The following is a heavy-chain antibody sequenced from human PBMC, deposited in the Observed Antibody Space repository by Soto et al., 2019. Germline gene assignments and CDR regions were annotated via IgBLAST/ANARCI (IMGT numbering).Heavy chain of an antibody. J-gene: IGHJ4*02. V-gene: IGHV3-30-3*01. CDR3: ARQPVSYNFDS. Sequence: PGGSLRLSCAASGFTFSSYAMHWVRQAPGKGLEWVAVISYDGSNKYYADSVKGRFTISRDNSKNTLYLQMNSLRAEDTAVYYCARQPVSYNFDSWGQGTLVTVSS. CDR2: ISYDGSNK. CDR1: GFTFSSYA. D-gene: IGHD5-18*01.